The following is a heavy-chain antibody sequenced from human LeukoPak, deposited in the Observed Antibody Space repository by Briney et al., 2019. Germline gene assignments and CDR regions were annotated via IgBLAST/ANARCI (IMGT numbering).Heavy chain of an antibody. CDR1: GGSISSSSYC. D-gene: IGHD3-10*01. Sequence: PSETLSLTCTVSGGSISSSSYCWGWVRQPPGKGLEWIASIYYSGSKTLYNPSLKSRVTISGDTSNNQFSLNLNSVTAADTAVFYRVAYESGNYRAYFDSWGQGIMVTVSS. V-gene: IGHV4-39*07. J-gene: IGHJ4*02. CDR3: VAYESGNYRAYFDS. CDR2: IYYSGSKT.